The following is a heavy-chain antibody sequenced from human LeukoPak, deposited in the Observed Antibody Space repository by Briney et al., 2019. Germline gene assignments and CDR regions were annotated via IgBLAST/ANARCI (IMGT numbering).Heavy chain of an antibody. CDR2: IRYDGSNK. CDR3: AKDRCSNGVGCYYYYMDV. V-gene: IGHV3-30*02. D-gene: IGHD2-8*01. Sequence: GGSLRLSCAASGFTFSSYGMHWVRQAPGEGLEWVAFIRYDGSNKYYADSVKGRFTISRDNSKNTLYLQMNSLRAEDTAVYYCAKDRCSNGVGCYYYYMDVWGKGTTVTISS. CDR1: GFTFSSYG. J-gene: IGHJ6*03.